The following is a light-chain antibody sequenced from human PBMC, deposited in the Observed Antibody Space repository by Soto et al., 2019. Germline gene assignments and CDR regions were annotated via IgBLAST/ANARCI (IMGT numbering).Light chain of an antibody. V-gene: IGLV1-40*01. Sequence: QSVLTQPPSVSGAPGQRVSISCTGSTSNIGAPYDVHWYQHLPGTAPKLLIYGDNNRPSGVPDRFSGSKSGTSASLAITRLQAEDEADYYCQSYDISLHNYVFGTGTKPTV. CDR1: TSNIGAPYD. J-gene: IGLJ1*01. CDR3: QSYDISLHNYV. CDR2: GDN.